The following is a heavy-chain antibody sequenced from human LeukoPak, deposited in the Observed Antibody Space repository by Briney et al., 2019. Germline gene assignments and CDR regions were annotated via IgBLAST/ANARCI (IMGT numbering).Heavy chain of an antibody. Sequence: SETLSLTCTVSGGSFSSSSYYWGWIRQPPGKGLEWIGSIYYSGSTYYNPSLKSRVTISVDTSKNQFSLKLSSVTAADTAVYYCASVRVSGYDEGSYYFDYWGQGTLVTVSS. CDR1: GGSFSSSSYY. J-gene: IGHJ4*02. D-gene: IGHD5-12*01. V-gene: IGHV4-39*01. CDR3: ASVRVSGYDEGSYYFDY. CDR2: IYYSGST.